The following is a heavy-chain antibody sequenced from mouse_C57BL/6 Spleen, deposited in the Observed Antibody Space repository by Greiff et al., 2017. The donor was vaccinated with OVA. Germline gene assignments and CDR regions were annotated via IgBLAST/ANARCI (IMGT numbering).Heavy chain of an antibody. CDR3: ARGAVGDFDY. D-gene: IGHD1-1*01. CDR2: ISYDGSN. V-gene: IGHV3-6*01. J-gene: IGHJ2*01. Sequence: VQLKQSGPGLVKPSQSLSLTCSVTGYSITSGYYWNWIRQFPGNKLEWMGYISYDGSNNYNPSLKNRISITRDTSKNQFFLKLNSVTTEDTATYYCARGAVGDFDYWGQGTTLTVSS. CDR1: GYSITSGYY.